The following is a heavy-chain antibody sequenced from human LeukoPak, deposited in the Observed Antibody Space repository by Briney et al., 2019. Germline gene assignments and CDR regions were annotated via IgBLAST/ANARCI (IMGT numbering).Heavy chain of an antibody. Sequence: GGSLRLSCAASGSTFSNYWMSWVRQAPGKGLECVAHIKQDGSEKYYVDSVRGRFTISRDNAKNSLCLQMNSLRAEDTAVYYCARDMKLELPASSGYFYGMDVWGQGTTVIVS. CDR1: GSTFSNYW. CDR2: IKQDGSEK. V-gene: IGHV3-7*01. D-gene: IGHD1-7*01. CDR3: ARDMKLELPASSGYFYGMDV. J-gene: IGHJ6*02.